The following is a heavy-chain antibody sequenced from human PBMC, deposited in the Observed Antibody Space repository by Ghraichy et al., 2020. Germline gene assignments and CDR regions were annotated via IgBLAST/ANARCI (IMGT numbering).Heavy chain of an antibody. CDR1: GFNFSSYA. D-gene: IGHD1-26*01. J-gene: IGHJ4*02. CDR2: ISGGGGGT. V-gene: IGHV3-23*01. Sequence: GGSLRLSCAASGFNFSSYALSWVRQAPGKGLEWVAAISGGGGGTYFADTVQGRFTISRDNSKNTLHLQMNSLRAEDTAVYYCAKVGVGATTYLDYWGQGTLVTVSS. CDR3: AKVGVGATTYLDY.